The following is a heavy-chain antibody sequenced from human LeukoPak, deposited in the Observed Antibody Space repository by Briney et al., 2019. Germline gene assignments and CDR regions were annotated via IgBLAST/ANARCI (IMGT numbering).Heavy chain of an antibody. V-gene: IGHV3-48*04. CDR2: ISSSSSTI. J-gene: IGHJ4*02. D-gene: IGHD4-17*01. CDR1: GFTFSSYS. CDR3: ATLNYGDYGGFNY. Sequence: GGSLRLSCAASGFTFSSYSMNWVRQAPGKGLEWISYISSSSSTIYYADSVKGRFTISRDNAKKSLYLQMNSLRAEDTAMYYCATLNYGDYGGFNYWGQGTLVTVSS.